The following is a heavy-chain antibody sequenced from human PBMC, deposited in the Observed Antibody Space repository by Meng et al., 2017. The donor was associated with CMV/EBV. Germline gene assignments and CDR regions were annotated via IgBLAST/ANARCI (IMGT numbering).Heavy chain of an antibody. V-gene: IGHV4-39*01. CDR3: ARQGGGDWGDY. J-gene: IGHJ4*02. Sequence: SETLSLTCTVSGGSISSSNYYWGWIRQPPGKGLEWIGSIYYSGSTYYNPSLKSRVTISVDTSKNQFSLKLSSVTAADTAVYYCARQGGGDWGDYWGQGTLVTVSS. CDR2: IYYSGST. D-gene: IGHD3-16*01. CDR1: GGSISSSNYY.